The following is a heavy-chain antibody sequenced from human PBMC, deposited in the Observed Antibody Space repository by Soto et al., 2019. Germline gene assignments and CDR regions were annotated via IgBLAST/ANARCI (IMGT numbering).Heavy chain of an antibody. CDR1: GYTFRNFG. Sequence: QIQLLQSGAEVKKPGASVKVTCKASGYTFRNFGISWVRQAPGQGLEWMGWMSAYNANANYAQKFQGRLTMTADTSTSTAYMELRSLRSDDTAVYYCARENSYFDYWGQGTLVTVSS. CDR3: ARENSYFDY. CDR2: MSAYNANA. J-gene: IGHJ4*02. V-gene: IGHV1-18*01.